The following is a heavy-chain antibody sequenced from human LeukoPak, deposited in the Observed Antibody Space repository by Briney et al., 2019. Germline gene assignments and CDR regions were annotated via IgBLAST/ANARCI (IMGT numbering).Heavy chain of an antibody. V-gene: IGHV4-34*01. CDR1: GGSFSGYY. CDR2: INHSGST. Sequence: PSETLSLTCAVYGGSFSGYYWSWIRQPPGKGLEWIGEINHSGSTNYNPSLKSRVTISVDTSKNQFSLKLSPVTAADTAVYYCARVLEGSSGQHWYFDLWGRGTLVTVSS. CDR3: ARVLEGSSGQHWYFDL. J-gene: IGHJ2*01. D-gene: IGHD6-19*01.